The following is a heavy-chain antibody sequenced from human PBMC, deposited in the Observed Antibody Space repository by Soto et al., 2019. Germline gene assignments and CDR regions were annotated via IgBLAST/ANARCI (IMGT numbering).Heavy chain of an antibody. CDR2: FSGSGGCP. CDR3: XKSRIAXAGTAKIDY. CDR1: GFXFSSXA. Sequence: GGSLXXXXAXXGFXFSSXAXXWVXQXXXKGXEWXXVFSGSGGCPQYPASVKGRFTISRDNSKNTLYLQMNSLRAEDTAVYYCXKSRIAXAGTAKIDYWGQGTLVTVSS. D-gene: IGHD6-13*01. J-gene: IGHJ4*02. V-gene: IGHV3-23*01.